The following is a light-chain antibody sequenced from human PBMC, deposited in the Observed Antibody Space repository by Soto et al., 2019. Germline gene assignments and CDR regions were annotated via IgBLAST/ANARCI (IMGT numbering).Light chain of an antibody. CDR1: SSDVGSYNL. J-gene: IGLJ7*01. CDR2: EGS. V-gene: IGLV2-23*01. CDR3: CSYATGDSAV. Sequence: ALTQPASVSGSPGQSITISCTGTSSDVGSYNLVSWYQQHPGKAPKLMIFEGSKRPSGVSNRFSGSKSGNTASLTISGLQAEDEADYYCCSYATGDSAVFGGGTQLTVL.